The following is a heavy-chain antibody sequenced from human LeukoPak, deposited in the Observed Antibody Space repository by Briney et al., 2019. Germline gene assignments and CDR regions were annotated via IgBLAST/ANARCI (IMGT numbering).Heavy chain of an antibody. Sequence: LTGGSLRLSCAASGFTFSSYEMNWVRQAPGKGLEWVSYISSSGSTIYYADSVKGRFTISRDNAKNSLYLQMNSLRAEDTAVYYCARAMYRVDTAMEDYYYYYMDVWGKGTTVTVSS. V-gene: IGHV3-48*03. CDR3: ARAMYRVDTAMEDYYYYYMDV. J-gene: IGHJ6*03. CDR1: GFTFSSYE. CDR2: ISSSGSTI. D-gene: IGHD5-18*01.